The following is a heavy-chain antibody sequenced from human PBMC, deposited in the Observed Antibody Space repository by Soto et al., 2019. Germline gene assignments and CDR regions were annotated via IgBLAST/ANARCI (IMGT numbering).Heavy chain of an antibody. Sequence: QITLKESGPTQVKPSQPLTLTCTFSGFSLNTSGVGVGWIRQPPGKALEWLALIYWDGDKRYSPSLKTRLTITKDTTQNQVVLQMTNMDHVDTATFYCARTYSSTWFDFYYDMDVWGAGTTVTVSS. V-gene: IGHV2-5*02. CDR3: ARTYSSTWFDFYYDMDV. J-gene: IGHJ6*03. CDR1: GFSLNTSGVG. D-gene: IGHD2-2*01. CDR2: IYWDGDK.